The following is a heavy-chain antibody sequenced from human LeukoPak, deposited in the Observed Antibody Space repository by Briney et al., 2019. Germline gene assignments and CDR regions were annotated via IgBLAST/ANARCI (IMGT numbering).Heavy chain of an antibody. J-gene: IGHJ1*01. CDR2: INPNSGGT. V-gene: IGHV1-2*02. D-gene: IGHD2-21*01. Sequence: ASVKVSCKASGYTFTGYYMHWVRQAPGQGLEWMGWINPNSGGTNYAQKFQGRVTMTRDTSISTAYMELSRLRSDDTAVYYCARTAYCGGDCYSDFQHWGQGTLLTVSS. CDR3: ARTAYCGGDCYSDFQH. CDR1: GYTFTGYY.